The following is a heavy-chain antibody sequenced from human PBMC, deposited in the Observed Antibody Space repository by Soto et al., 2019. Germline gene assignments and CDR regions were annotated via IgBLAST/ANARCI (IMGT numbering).Heavy chain of an antibody. CDR2: ITYDGNNF. V-gene: IGHV3-30*18. CDR1: GFDFDRYA. D-gene: IGHD1-1*01. CDR3: AKNRNNWNSLDS. Sequence: GSLRLSCVASGFDFDRYAMHWVRQAPGKGLEWVAVITYDGNNFYYADSVKGRFTISRDNSRAALYLQINSLRTDDTAVYYCAKNRNNWNSLDSWGQGTLVTVSS. J-gene: IGHJ4*02.